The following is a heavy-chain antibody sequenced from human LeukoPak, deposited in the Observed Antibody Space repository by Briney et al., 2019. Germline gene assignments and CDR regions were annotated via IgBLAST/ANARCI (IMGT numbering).Heavy chain of an antibody. CDR1: GFTFSSYS. CDR3: ARGTYCSGGSCYSFDY. V-gene: IGHV3-21*01. Sequence: GGSLRLSCAASGFTFSSYSMNWVRQAPGKGLEWVSSISSSSSYIYYADSVKGRFTISRDNAKNSLYLQMNSLRAEDTAVYYCARGTYCSGGSCYSFDYWGQGTLFTVSS. J-gene: IGHJ4*02. CDR2: ISSSSSYI. D-gene: IGHD2-15*01.